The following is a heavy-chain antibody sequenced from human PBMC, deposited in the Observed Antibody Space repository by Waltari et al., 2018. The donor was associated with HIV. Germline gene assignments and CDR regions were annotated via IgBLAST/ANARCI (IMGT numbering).Heavy chain of an antibody. D-gene: IGHD3-10*01. V-gene: IGHV3-48*03. CDR1: GFPFRSYE. Sequence: EVQLVESGGGLVQPGGTLSLSCAASGFPFRSYERDWVRQAPGKGLEWVSYISSSGSTIYYADSVQGRFTISRDNAKNSLYLQMNSLRAEDTAVYYCARDWGSGSYRWGQGTLVTVSS. CDR2: ISSSGSTI. CDR3: ARDWGSGSYR. J-gene: IGHJ4*02.